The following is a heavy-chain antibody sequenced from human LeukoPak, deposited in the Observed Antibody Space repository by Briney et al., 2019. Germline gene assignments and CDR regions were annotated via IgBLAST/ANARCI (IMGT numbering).Heavy chain of an antibody. D-gene: IGHD1-26*01. CDR3: ARVPYSGSYGNYYYYFVDV. Sequence: PGGSLRLSCAASGFTFSSYNMNWVRQAPGKGLEWVSSITSGSSYIYYADSVKGRFTISRDNAKNSLYLQMNSLRAEDTAVYYCARVPYSGSYGNYYYYFVDVWGKGTTVTISS. CDR2: ITSGSSYI. J-gene: IGHJ6*03. CDR1: GFTFSSYN. V-gene: IGHV3-21*01.